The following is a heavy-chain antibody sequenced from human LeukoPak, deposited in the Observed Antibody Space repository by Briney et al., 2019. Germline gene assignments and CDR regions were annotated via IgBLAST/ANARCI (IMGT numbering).Heavy chain of an antibody. CDR2: IGSRADNHAT. D-gene: IGHD6-13*01. V-gene: IGHV3-73*01. CDR3: TRHLDGIAAYDY. Sequence: GGSLRLSCAASGFIFSACAVHWIRQAPGKGLGWVGLIGSRADNHATLYGASMEGKFTISRDDSKNTAYLQMNSLKTEDTAVYYCTRHLDGIAAYDYWGQGSLVTVSS. J-gene: IGHJ4*02. CDR1: GFIFSACA.